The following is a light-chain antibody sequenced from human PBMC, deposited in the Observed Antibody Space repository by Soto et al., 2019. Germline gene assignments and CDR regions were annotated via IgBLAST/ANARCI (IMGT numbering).Light chain of an antibody. V-gene: IGKV1-5*01. J-gene: IGKJ1*01. CDR1: QTISSW. CDR2: TAS. Sequence: DIQMTQSPSTLSGSVGDRVTITCLASQTISSWLAWYQQKPGKAPKLLIYTASSLQSGVPSRFSGSGSGTDFTLTISSLQPDDFATYYCQQYNSYSPTFGQGTKVDIK. CDR3: QQYNSYSPT.